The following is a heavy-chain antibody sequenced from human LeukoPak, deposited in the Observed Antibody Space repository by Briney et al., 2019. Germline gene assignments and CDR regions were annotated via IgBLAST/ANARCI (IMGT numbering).Heavy chain of an antibody. CDR2: INHSGST. CDR1: GGSFSGYY. CDR3: ARGRGYNSFDY. Sequence: SETLPLTCAVYGGSFSGYYWSWIRQPPGKGLEWIGEINHSGSTNYNPSLKSRVTISVDTSKSQFSLKLTSVTSADTAVYYCARGRGYNSFDYWGQGTLVTVSS. V-gene: IGHV4-34*01. J-gene: IGHJ4*02. D-gene: IGHD3-16*02.